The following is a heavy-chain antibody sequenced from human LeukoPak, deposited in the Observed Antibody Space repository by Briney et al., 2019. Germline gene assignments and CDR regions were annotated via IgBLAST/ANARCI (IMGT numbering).Heavy chain of an antibody. CDR2: INPNSGGT. CDR1: GYTFTGYY. CDR3: AREDGYNGFFDY. V-gene: IGHV1-2*02. D-gene: IGHD5-24*01. Sequence: ASVKVSCKASGYTFTGYYMHWVRQAPGQGLEWMGWINPNSGGTNYAQKFQGRVTMTRDTSISTAYMELNRLRSDDTAVYYCAREDGYNGFFDYWGQGTLVTVSS. J-gene: IGHJ4*02.